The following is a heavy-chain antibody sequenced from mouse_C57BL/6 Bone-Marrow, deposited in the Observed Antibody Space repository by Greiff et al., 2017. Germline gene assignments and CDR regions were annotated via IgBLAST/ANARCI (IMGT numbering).Heavy chain of an antibody. Sequence: EVQLQQSGAELVRPGASVKLSCTASGFNIKDDYMHWVKQRPEQGLEWIGWIDPENGDTEYASKFQGQATITADTSSNTAYLQLSSLTSEDTAVYYCTPSYYDGSSLAWFAYWGPGTLVTVSA. D-gene: IGHD1-1*01. V-gene: IGHV14-4*01. J-gene: IGHJ3*01. CDR2: IDPENGDT. CDR1: GFNIKDDY. CDR3: TPSYYDGSSLAWFAY.